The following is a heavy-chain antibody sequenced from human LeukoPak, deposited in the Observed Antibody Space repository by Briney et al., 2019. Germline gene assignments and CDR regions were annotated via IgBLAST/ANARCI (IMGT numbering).Heavy chain of an antibody. V-gene: IGHV3-30*02. CDR2: IRFDGSNK. CDR1: GFTFSSYG. CDR3: AKGPNYDILTGWRKTYNGFDI. Sequence: GGSLRLSCAASGFTFSSYGMHWVRQAPGKGLEWVAFIRFDGSNKYYADSVKGRFTISRDSSKNTLYLRMNSLRAEDTAVYYCAKGPNYDILTGWRKTYNGFDIWGQGTMVTVSS. D-gene: IGHD3-9*01. J-gene: IGHJ3*02.